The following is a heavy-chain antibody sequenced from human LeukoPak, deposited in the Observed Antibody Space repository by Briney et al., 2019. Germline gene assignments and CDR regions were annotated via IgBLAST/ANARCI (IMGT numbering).Heavy chain of an antibody. Sequence: PSETLSLTCTVSGGSISSYYWSWIRQPPGKGLEWIGYIYYSGSTNYNPSLKSRVTISVDTSKNQFSLKLSSVTAADTAVYYCARHRDGYRGSFDYWGQGTLVTVSS. V-gene: IGHV4-59*01. CDR1: GGSISSYY. CDR3: ARHRDGYRGSFDY. CDR2: IYYSGST. J-gene: IGHJ4*02. D-gene: IGHD5-24*01.